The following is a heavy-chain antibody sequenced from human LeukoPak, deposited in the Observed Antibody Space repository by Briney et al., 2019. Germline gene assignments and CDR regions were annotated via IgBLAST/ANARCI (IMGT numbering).Heavy chain of an antibody. V-gene: IGHV4-39*01. CDR1: GDSISSSDYC. D-gene: IGHD2-8*01. CDR2: LYFSGST. J-gene: IGHJ5*02. CDR3: ARHRSHHGWFDP. Sequence: SETLSLTCTVSGDSISSSDYCWSWIRQPPGRGLEFVGCLYFSGSTYYNPSLNGRVTISVDTSKNQFSLNLYSMTAADTALYFCARHRSHHGWFDPWGRGTLVTVSS.